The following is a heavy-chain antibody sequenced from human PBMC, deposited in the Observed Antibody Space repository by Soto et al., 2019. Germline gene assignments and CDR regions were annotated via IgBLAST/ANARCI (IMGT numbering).Heavy chain of an antibody. Sequence: QVQLVQSGAEVKKPGASVKVSCKASGYTFTSYAMHWVRQAPGQRLEWMGWINAGNGNTKYSQKFQGRVTITRDTSASTAYMEQSSLRSEDPAVYYCASGQSIKPLEPPYGMDVWGQGTTVTVSS. D-gene: IGHD2-21*01. CDR1: GYTFTSYA. V-gene: IGHV1-3*01. J-gene: IGHJ6*02. CDR2: INAGNGNT. CDR3: ASGQSIKPLEPPYGMDV.